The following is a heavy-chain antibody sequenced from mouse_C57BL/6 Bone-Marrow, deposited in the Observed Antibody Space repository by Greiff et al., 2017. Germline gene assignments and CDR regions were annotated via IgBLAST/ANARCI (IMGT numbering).Heavy chain of an antibody. V-gene: IGHV1-50*01. Sequence: QVHVKQPGAELVKPGASVKLSCKASGYTFTSYWMQWVKQRPGQGLEWIGEIDPSDSYANYNQKFKGKATLTVDTSSSTAYMQLSSLTSEDSAVYYCARRPWPYYYGSSYDYFDYWGQGTTLTVSS. CDR1: GYTFTSYW. J-gene: IGHJ2*01. D-gene: IGHD1-1*01. CDR3: ARRPWPYYYGSSYDYFDY. CDR2: IDPSDSYA.